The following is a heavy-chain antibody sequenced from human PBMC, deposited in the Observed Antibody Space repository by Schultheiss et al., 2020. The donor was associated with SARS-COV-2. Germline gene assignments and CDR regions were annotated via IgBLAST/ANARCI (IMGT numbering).Heavy chain of an antibody. CDR1: GGSFSDYY. CDR2: INHSGGT. J-gene: IGHJ6*02. Sequence: SETLSLTCAVYGGSFSDYYWNWIRQAPGKGLEWIGEINHSGGTNYNPSLESRVSISVDTSKNQFSLNLRSVTAADTAVYYCARVGYSYGLDYYYYGMDVWGQGTTVTVSS. CDR3: ARVGYSYGLDYYYYGMDV. D-gene: IGHD5-18*01. V-gene: IGHV4-34*01.